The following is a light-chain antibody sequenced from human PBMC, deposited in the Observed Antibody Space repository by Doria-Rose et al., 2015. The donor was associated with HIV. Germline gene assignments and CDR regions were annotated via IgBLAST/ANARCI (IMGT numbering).Light chain of an antibody. Sequence: TLSCRASQSVSTNVAWYQQKPGQAPKLLIYDASTRATGVPARFSGSGSWTEFTLTISSLQSEDFAVYYCQQYDNWSPITFGQGTRLETK. CDR3: QQYDNWSPIT. V-gene: IGKV3-15*01. CDR1: QSVSTN. CDR2: DAS. J-gene: IGKJ5*01.